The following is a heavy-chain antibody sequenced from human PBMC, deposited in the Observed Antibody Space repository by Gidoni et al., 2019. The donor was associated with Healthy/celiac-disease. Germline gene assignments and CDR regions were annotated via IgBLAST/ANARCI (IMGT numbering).Heavy chain of an antibody. D-gene: IGHD2-2*01. J-gene: IGHJ6*03. CDR2: IYYSGST. Sequence: QVQLQASGPGLVKPSETLSLTCTASGGSISSYYWSWIRQPPGKGLEWIGYIYYSGSTNDNPSLKSRVTISVDTSKNQFSLKLSSVTAADTAVYYCARHGVVPAAMPDYYYYYYMDVWGKGTTVTVSS. CDR1: GGSISSYY. CDR3: ARHGVVPAAMPDYYYYYYMDV. V-gene: IGHV4-59*08.